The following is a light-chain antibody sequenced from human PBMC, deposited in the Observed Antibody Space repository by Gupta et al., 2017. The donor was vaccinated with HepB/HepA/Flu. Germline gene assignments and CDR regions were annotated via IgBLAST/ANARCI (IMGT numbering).Light chain of an antibody. CDR2: DDS. V-gene: IGLV3-21*03. Sequence: SYVLTQPPSVSVAPGKTARIICRGDSVGSERVHWYQQKPGQAPVLVVYDDSERPSGFPERFSGPNSGNTATLIISRVEAGDEADYYCQVWYTTSGVFGGGTRLTVL. CDR1: SVGSER. CDR3: QVWYTTSGV. J-gene: IGLJ3*02.